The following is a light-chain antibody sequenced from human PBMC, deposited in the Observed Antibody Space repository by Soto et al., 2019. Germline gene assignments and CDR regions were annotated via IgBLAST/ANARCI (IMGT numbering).Light chain of an antibody. CDR3: MQAVPTPAT. CDR1: QSLLHSNGYNY. Sequence: DIVMTQSPLSLPVTPGEPASISCRSSQSLLHSNGYNYLDWYLQKPGQSPQLLIYLGSNRASGVPDRFSGSGSGTDFTLKISRVEAEDVGVYYCMQAVPTPATFGHGTQLEIK. V-gene: IGKV2-28*01. CDR2: LGS. J-gene: IGKJ5*01.